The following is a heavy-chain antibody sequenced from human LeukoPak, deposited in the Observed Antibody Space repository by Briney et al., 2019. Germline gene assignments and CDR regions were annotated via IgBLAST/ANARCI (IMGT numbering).Heavy chain of an antibody. J-gene: IGHJ4*02. D-gene: IGHD3-22*01. CDR3: ARDGSWRDYYDSSGYYYFDY. Sequence: SETLSLTCTVSGGSISSSSYYWGWIRQPPGKGLEWIGSIYHSGSTYYNPSLKSRVTISVDTSKNQFSLKLSSVTAADTAVYYCARDGSWRDYYDSSGYYYFDYWGQGTLVTVSS. CDR2: IYHSGST. V-gene: IGHV4-39*07. CDR1: GGSISSSSYY.